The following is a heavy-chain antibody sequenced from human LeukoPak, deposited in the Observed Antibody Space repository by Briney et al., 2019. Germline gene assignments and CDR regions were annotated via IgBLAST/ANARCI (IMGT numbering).Heavy chain of an antibody. J-gene: IGHJ4*02. CDR3: AKVEGSSGTFDY. V-gene: IGHV3-7*01. CDR1: GFTFSSYW. D-gene: IGHD6-19*01. CDR2: IKEDGSIQ. Sequence: GGSLRLSCVASGFTFSSYWMTWVRQAPGKGLEWLANIKEDGSIQYYLDSVRGRFTISRDNAKTSVYLQLNSLRADDTAVYYCAKVEGSSGTFDYWGQGTLVTVSS.